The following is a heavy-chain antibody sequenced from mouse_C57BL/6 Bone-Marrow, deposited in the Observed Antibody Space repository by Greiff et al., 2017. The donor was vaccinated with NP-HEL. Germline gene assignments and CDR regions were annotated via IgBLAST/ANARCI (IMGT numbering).Heavy chain of an antibody. Sequence: QVQLKQPGAELVMPGASVKLSCKASGYTFTSYWMHWVKQRPGQGLEWIGEIDPSASYSTSNPKFKGKSTLTVDKSSSTASMQLSSLTSEDSAVYYSERRAYYDYPYYAMDYWGQGTSVTVSS. V-gene: IGHV1-69*01. CDR3: ERRAYYDYPYYAMDY. D-gene: IGHD2-4*01. J-gene: IGHJ4*01. CDR2: IDPSASYS. CDR1: GYTFTSYW.